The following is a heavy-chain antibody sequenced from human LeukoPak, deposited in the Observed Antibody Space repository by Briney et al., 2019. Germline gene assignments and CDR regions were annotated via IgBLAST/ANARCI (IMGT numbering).Heavy chain of an antibody. CDR3: ARTPVTPAASDY. CDR2: IYHSGST. V-gene: IGHV4-38-2*01. Sequence: SETLSLTCAVSGYSISSSYYWGWIRQPPGKGLEWIGSIYHSGSTYYNPSLKSRVTISVDTSKNQFSLKLSSVTAADTAVYYCARTPVTPAASDYWGQGTLVTVSS. J-gene: IGHJ4*02. CDR1: GYSISSSYY. D-gene: IGHD2-2*01.